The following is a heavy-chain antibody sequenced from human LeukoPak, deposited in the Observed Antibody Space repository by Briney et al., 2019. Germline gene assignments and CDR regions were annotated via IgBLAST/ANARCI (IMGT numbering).Heavy chain of an antibody. Sequence: SVKVSCKASGYTFTSYYMHWVRQAPGQGLEWMGGIIPIFGTANYAQKFQGRVTITADESTSTAYMELSSLRSEDTAVYYCAREARDYGAYYYYGMDVWGQGTTVTVSS. V-gene: IGHV1-69*13. CDR2: IIPIFGTA. D-gene: IGHD4-17*01. J-gene: IGHJ6*02. CDR1: GYTFTSYY. CDR3: AREARDYGAYYYYGMDV.